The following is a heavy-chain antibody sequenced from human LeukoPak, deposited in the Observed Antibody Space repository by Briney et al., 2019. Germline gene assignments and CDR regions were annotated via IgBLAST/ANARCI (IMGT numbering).Heavy chain of an antibody. D-gene: IGHD6-13*01. Sequence: SGTLSLTCAVSGGSISSSNWWSWVRQPPGKGLEWIGEIYHSGSTNYNPSLKSRVTISVDKSKNQFSLNLTSVTAADTAVYFCARGPLHHPSSWPFWYFDLWGRGTLVTVSS. CDR2: IYHSGST. V-gene: IGHV4-4*02. CDR3: ARGPLHHPSSWPFWYFDL. J-gene: IGHJ2*01. CDR1: GGSISSSNW.